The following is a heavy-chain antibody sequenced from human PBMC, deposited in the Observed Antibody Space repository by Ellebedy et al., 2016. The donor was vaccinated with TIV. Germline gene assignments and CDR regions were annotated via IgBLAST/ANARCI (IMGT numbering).Heavy chain of an antibody. CDR2: IHYSGNT. J-gene: IGHJ4*02. Sequence: MPSETLSLTCTVSGGSISSYFWNWIRQSPGKGLEWIGYIHYSGNTNYNPSLKSRVTMSIDTSKKQFSLKLSSVTAADTANYYCARDGVGGVPFDFWGQGSLVTVSS. D-gene: IGHD2-8*01. CDR1: GGSISSYF. V-gene: IGHV4-59*01. CDR3: ARDGVGGVPFDF.